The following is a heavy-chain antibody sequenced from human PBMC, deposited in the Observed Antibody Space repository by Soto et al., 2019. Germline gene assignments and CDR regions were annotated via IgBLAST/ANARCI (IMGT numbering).Heavy chain of an antibody. V-gene: IGHV4-30-2*06. CDR1: GASISYGGFS. CDR2: ISHLEST. J-gene: IGHJ4*02. Sequence: SETLSLTCTVSGASISYGGFSWSWIRQSPGKGLEWIGYISHLESTYFHPSFKSRLTMSIDRTRNQFSLKLSSVTAADMAVYYCARGGGYDPFDYWGQGVLVTVSS. D-gene: IGHD5-12*01. CDR3: ARGGGYDPFDY.